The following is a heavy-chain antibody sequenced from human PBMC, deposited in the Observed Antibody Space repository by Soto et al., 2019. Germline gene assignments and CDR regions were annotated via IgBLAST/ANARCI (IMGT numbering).Heavy chain of an antibody. D-gene: IGHD2-21*01. CDR3: ARGATSYFYHYYYGMDV. V-gene: IGHV3-11*01. CDR2: ISSSSGSSI. Sequence: PGGSLRLSCAASGFTFSYYYMNWIRQAPGKGLEWVSFISSSSGSSIYYADSVKGRFTISRDNAKNSLYLQMNSLRAEDTAVYYCARGATSYFYHYYYGMDVWGQGTTVTVSS. J-gene: IGHJ6*02. CDR1: GFTFSYYY.